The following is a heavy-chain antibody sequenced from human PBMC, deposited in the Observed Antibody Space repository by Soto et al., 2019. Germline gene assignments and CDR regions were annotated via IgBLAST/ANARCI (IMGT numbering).Heavy chain of an antibody. CDR1: GGSLSTYY. J-gene: IGHJ5*02. Sequence: PSETLSLTCTVSGGSLSTYYWSWIRPHPGKGLEWIGYIYYSGSTYYNPSLKSRVTISVDTSKNQFSLKLSSVTAADTAVYYCARAAHYSSPFRWFDPWGQGTLVTVSS. CDR2: IYYSGST. D-gene: IGHD6-13*01. CDR3: ARAAHYSSPFRWFDP. V-gene: IGHV4-59*06.